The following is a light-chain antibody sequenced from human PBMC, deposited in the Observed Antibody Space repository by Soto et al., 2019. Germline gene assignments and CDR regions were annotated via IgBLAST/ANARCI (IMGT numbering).Light chain of an antibody. CDR3: QQGDSFPLT. J-gene: IGKJ4*01. CDR1: QAITSW. V-gene: IGKV1D-12*01. Sequence: DIQMTQSPSSVSASVGDRVTIACRASQAITSWLAWYRQKPGKAPKLLIYAASSLQSGVPSRFSGSGSGTDFTLTISSLQPEDFASYYCQQGDSFPLTFGGGTKVEIK. CDR2: AAS.